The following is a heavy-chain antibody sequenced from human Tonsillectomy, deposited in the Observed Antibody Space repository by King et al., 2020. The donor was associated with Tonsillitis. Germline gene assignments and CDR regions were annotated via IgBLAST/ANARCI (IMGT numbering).Heavy chain of an antibody. CDR3: ARGGRGVLVKAVDY. Sequence: QLQESGPGLVKPSETLSLTCPVSGGSMSSYYWSWIRQPPGQGLEWIGYILYSGSTHYNPSLKSRVTISIDTSKTQFSLKVNSVTAADTAVYYCARGGRGVLVKAVDYWGQGTLVTVSS. CDR1: GGSMSSYY. CDR2: ILYSGST. D-gene: IGHD2-8*02. J-gene: IGHJ4*02. V-gene: IGHV4-59*01.